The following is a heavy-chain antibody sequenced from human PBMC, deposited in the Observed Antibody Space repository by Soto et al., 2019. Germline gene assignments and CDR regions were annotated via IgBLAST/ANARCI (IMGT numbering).Heavy chain of an antibody. CDR2: IIPISGAA. D-gene: IGHD1-7*01. V-gene: IGHV1-69*06. CDR1: EGTFSNYV. Sequence: QVQLVQSGAEVKKPGSSVKVSCKASEGTFSNYVVNWVRQAPGQGLEWMGRIIPISGAANYAQKFQGRVTITADKSTSTSYMELSSLRSEDTAVYYCARDMTRTVVPYIDFWGQGTLVTVSS. CDR3: ARDMTRTVVPYIDF. J-gene: IGHJ4*02.